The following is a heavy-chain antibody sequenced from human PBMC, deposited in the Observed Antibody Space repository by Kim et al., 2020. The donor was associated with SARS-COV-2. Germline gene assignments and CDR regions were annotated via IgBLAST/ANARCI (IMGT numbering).Heavy chain of an antibody. V-gene: IGHV4-34*01. CDR2: GNHSGSP. Sequence: SETLSLTCAVYGGSISGNNWSWSWLRPRPGKERMGEGNHSGSPTTNHTLNRRVTISVDTSKNQFPLKLSAVTAADTAVNYCARGYYSFDYWGQGTLVTVSS. CDR1: GGSISGNN. J-gene: IGHJ4*02. D-gene: IGHD2-21*01. CDR3: ARGYYSFDY.